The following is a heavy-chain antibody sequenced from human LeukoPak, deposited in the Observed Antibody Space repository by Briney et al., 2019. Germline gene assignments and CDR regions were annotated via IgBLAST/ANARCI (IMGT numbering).Heavy chain of an antibody. J-gene: IGHJ4*02. Sequence: GGSLRISCAASGFTFSSYAMSWVRQAPGKGLEWVSAISGSGGSTYYADSVKGRFTISRDNSKNTLYLQMNSLRAEDTAVYYCAKDTRYYYDSSGYYYANPSLYYFDYWGQGTLVTVSS. CDR1: GFTFSSYA. D-gene: IGHD3-22*01. CDR3: AKDTRYYYDSSGYYYANPSLYYFDY. V-gene: IGHV3-23*01. CDR2: ISGSGGST.